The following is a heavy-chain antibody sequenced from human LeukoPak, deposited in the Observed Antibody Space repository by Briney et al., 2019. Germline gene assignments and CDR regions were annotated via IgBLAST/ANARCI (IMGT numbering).Heavy chain of an antibody. D-gene: IGHD3-10*01. V-gene: IGHV1-69*04. CDR2: IIPILGIA. CDR3: ARDPGLLWFGDEGY. Sequence: SVKVTCKASGGTFSSYAISWVRQAPGQGLEWMGRIIPILGIANYAQKFQGRVTITADKSTSTAYMELSSLRSEDTAVYYCARDPGLLWFGDEGYWGQGTLVTVSS. CDR1: GGTFSSYA. J-gene: IGHJ4*02.